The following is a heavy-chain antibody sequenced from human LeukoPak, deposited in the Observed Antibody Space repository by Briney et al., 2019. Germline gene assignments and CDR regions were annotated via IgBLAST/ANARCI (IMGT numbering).Heavy chain of an antibody. D-gene: IGHD3-22*01. CDR2: INHSGST. CDR3: ARGYYDSSGYYFAQVLFDY. Sequence: SETLSLTCAVYGGSFSGYYWSWIRQPPGKGLEWIGEINHSGSTNYNLSLKSRVTISVDTSKNQFSLKLSSVTAADTAVYYCARGYYDSSGYYFAQVLFDYWGQGTLVTVSS. CDR1: GGSFSGYY. J-gene: IGHJ4*02. V-gene: IGHV4-34*01.